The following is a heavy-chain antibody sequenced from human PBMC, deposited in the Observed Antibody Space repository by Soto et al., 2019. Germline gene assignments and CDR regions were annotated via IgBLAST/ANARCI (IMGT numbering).Heavy chain of an antibody. CDR1: RGSVSSGGYS. D-gene: IGHD2-15*01. CDR3: ARERRYCSGGTCSDGLDV. V-gene: IGHV4-30-2*01. CDR2: IFDSEST. Sequence: SETLSLTCVLTRGSVSSGGYSWNWIRQPPGKALEWIGFIFDSESTFYNPSLKSRVTISVERSKNQFSLRLTSVTAADTAVYYCARERRYCSGGTCSDGLDVWGPGTTVTVSS. J-gene: IGHJ6*02.